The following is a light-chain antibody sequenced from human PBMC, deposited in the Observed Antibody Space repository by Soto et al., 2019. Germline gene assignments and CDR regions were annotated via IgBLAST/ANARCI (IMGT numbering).Light chain of an antibody. CDR3: QHYNNAPYT. J-gene: IGKJ2*01. V-gene: IGKV1-27*01. Sequence: DIQMTQSPSSLSASVGDRVTITCRASQGISNYLAWYQQKPGKVPKLLIYSASTLQSGVPSRFSGSGSGTDFTLTISSLEPEDVATYYCQHYNNAPYTVGQGTKVDIK. CDR1: QGISNY. CDR2: SAS.